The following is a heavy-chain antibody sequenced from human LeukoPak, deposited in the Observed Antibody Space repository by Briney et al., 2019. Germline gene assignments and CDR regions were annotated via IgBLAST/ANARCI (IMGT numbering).Heavy chain of an antibody. D-gene: IGHD1-1*01. CDR1: GYTFTGYY. J-gene: IGHJ4*02. CDR2: INPNSGGT. CDR3: AREKGPGTTGPTGGVDY. V-gene: IGHV1-2*02. Sequence: ASVKVSCKASGYTFTGYYMHWVRQAPGQGLEWMGWINPNSGGTNYAQKFQGRVTMTRDTSISTAYMELSRLRSDDTAVYYCAREKGPGTTGPTGGVDYWGQGTLVTVSS.